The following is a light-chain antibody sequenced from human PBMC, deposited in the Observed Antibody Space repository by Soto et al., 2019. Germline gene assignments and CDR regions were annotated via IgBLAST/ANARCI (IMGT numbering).Light chain of an antibody. Sequence: ETVMTQSPATLSVSPGERATLSCRASQSVYSNLAGYQQKPGQAPRLLIYGASTRATGPPARFSGSGSGTEFTLTISSLQSEDFAVYYCQQYQNWPLTFGGGTKVEIK. CDR3: QQYQNWPLT. V-gene: IGKV3-15*01. CDR2: GAS. CDR1: QSVYSN. J-gene: IGKJ4*01.